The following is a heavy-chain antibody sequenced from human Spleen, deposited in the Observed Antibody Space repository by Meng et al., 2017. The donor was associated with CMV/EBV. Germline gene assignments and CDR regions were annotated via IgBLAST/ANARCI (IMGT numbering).Heavy chain of an antibody. CDR1: GGSINNGGYS. Sequence: SGGSINNGGYSWSWIRQHPGKGLEWIGYIFYSGTNYYNPSLKSRVSISVDTSKNQFSLRLSSVTAADTAVYYCTRVGFGALYGMDVWGQGTTVTVSS. V-gene: IGHV4-31*02. CDR3: TRVGFGALYGMDV. CDR2: IFYSGTN. D-gene: IGHD3-3*01. J-gene: IGHJ6*02.